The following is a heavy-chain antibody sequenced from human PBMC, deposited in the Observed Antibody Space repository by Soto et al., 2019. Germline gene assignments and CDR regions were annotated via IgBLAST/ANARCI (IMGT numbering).Heavy chain of an antibody. CDR2: IIPILGIA. CDR1: GGTFSSYT. CDR3: ARVAPTNYYYYGMDV. J-gene: IGHJ6*02. Sequence: QVQLVQSGAEVKKPGSSVKVSCKASGGTFSSYTISWVRQAPGQGLEWMGRIIPILGIANYAQKFQGRVTITADKSTSTAYMELSSQRSEDTAVYYCARVAPTNYYYYGMDVWGQGTTVTVSS. V-gene: IGHV1-69*02.